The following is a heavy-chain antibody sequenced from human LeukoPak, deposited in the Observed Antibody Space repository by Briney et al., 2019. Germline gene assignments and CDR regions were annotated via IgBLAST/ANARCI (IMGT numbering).Heavy chain of an antibody. CDR2: INPNSGGT. Sequence: ASVKVSCKASGYTFTGYYMHWVRQAPGQGLEWMGWINPNSGGTNYAQKFQGRVTMTRNTSISTAYIELSSLRSEDTAVYYCARGCYYGSGSSDYWGQGTLVTVSS. V-gene: IGHV1-2*02. CDR1: GYTFTGYY. J-gene: IGHJ4*02. CDR3: ARGCYYGSGSSDY. D-gene: IGHD3-10*01.